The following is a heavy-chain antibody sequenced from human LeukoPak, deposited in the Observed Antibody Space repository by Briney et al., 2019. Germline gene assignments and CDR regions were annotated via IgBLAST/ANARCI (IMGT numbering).Heavy chain of an antibody. V-gene: IGHV4-30-2*01. CDR3: ARGVVPAAAMDV. CDR2: IYHSGST. Sequence: SETLSLTCTVSGGSISSGGYYWSWIRQPPGKGLEWIGYIYHSGSTYYNPSLKSRVTISVDTSKNQFSLKLSSVTAADTAVYYCARGVVPAAAMDVWGKGTTVTVSS. CDR1: GGSISSGGYY. J-gene: IGHJ6*04. D-gene: IGHD2-2*01.